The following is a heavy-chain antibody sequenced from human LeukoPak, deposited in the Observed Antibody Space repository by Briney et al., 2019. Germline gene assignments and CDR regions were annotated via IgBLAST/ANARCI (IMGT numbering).Heavy chain of an antibody. D-gene: IGHD5-18*01. V-gene: IGHV3-30*02. J-gene: IGHJ4*02. CDR3: AKVQLWSDALFDY. Sequence: GGSLRLSCAASGFTFSSYGMHWVRQAPGKGLEWVAFIRYDGNNKYYADSVKGRFTISRDNSKNTLYLQMKSLRPEDTAVYYCAKVQLWSDALFDYWGQGTLVTVSS. CDR2: IRYDGNNK. CDR1: GFTFSSYG.